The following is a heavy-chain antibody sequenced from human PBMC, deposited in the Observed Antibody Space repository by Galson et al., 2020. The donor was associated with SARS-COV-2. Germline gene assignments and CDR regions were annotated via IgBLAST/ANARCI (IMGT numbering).Heavy chain of an antibody. CDR2: VLNSGTT. V-gene: IGHV4-39*07. CDR3: ARDATSSGWYNWFDP. CDR1: GGSITSSNYY. D-gene: IGHD6-19*01. Sequence: SETLSLTCTVSGGSITSSNYYWGWIRQPPGKGLEWIGSVLNSGTTHYSPSLQSRVTISVDTSKNQFSLNLNSVTAADTAMYDCARDATSSGWYNWFDPWGQGTLVTVSS. J-gene: IGHJ5*02.